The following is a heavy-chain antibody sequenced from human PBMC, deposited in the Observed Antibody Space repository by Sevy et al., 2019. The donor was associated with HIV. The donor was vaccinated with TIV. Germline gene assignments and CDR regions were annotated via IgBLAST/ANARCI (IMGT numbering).Heavy chain of an antibody. Sequence: ASVKVSCKASGYPFTSYGLSWVRPAPGQGLEWMGWISAYNGNTNYAQKLQGRVTMTTDTSTSTAYMELRCLRSDYTAVYYFARLTAMSTFGGPLLDAFGIWGQGIMVTVSS. CDR2: ISAYNGNT. J-gene: IGHJ3*02. V-gene: IGHV1-18*01. CDR1: GYPFTSYG. CDR3: ARLTAMSTFGGPLLDAFGI. D-gene: IGHD3-16*01.